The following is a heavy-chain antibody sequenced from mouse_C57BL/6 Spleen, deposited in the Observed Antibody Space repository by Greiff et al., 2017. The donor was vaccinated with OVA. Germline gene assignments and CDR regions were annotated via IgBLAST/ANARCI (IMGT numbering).Heavy chain of an antibody. Sequence: EVQLQESGGGLVQPKGSLKLSCAASGFTFNTYAMHWVRQAPGKGLEWVARIRSKRSNYATYYADSVKDRFTISRDDSQSMLYLQMNNLKTEDTAMYYCVSDDGSYAMDYWGQGTSVTVSS. CDR1: GFTFNTYA. CDR2: IRSKRSNYAT. J-gene: IGHJ4*01. V-gene: IGHV10-3*01. CDR3: VSDDGSYAMDY. D-gene: IGHD2-3*01.